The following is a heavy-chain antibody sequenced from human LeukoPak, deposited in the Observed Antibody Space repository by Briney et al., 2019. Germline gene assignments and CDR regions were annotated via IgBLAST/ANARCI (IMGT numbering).Heavy chain of an antibody. D-gene: IGHD2-2*01. CDR2: ISWNSGSI. Sequence: SLRLSCAASGFTFDDYAMHWVRQAPGKGLEWVSGISWNSGSIGYADSVKGRFTISRDNAKNSLYLQMNSLRAEDTALYYCAKDIGQYQLLTYYYYGMDVWGQGTTVTVSS. V-gene: IGHV3-9*01. J-gene: IGHJ6*02. CDR1: GFTFDDYA. CDR3: AKDIGQYQLLTYYYYGMDV.